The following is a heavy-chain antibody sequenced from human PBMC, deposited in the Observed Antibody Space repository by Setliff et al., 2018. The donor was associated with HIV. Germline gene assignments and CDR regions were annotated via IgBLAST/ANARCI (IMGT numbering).Heavy chain of an antibody. CDR2: ISAYNGNT. Sequence: WASVKVSCKASGYTFTSYGISWVRQAPGQGIEWMGWISAYNGNTNYAQNLQGRVTMTIDTSTSTAYMELRSLRSDDTAVYYCARERWSRDCSSSGCYRDRDYWGQGTLVTVSS. CDR3: ARERWSRDCSSSGCYRDRDY. D-gene: IGHD2-2*01. J-gene: IGHJ4*02. CDR1: GYTFTSYG. V-gene: IGHV1-18*01.